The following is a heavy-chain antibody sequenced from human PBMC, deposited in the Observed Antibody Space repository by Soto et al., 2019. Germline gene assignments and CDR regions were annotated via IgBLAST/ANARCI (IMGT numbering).Heavy chain of an antibody. CDR3: AKERYCSATSCCGGFDF. V-gene: IGHV3-23*01. D-gene: IGHD2-2*01. CDR2: ISAGGANT. CDR1: GFDFRSYA. J-gene: IGHJ3*01. Sequence: GGSLRLSCAASGFDFRSYAMSWVRLAPGRGLEWVSTISAGGANTQVAETLRGRFTVVRDNSKDTLHLQMNTLRADDTAIYWCAKERYCSATSCCGGFDFWGQGTVVTVSS.